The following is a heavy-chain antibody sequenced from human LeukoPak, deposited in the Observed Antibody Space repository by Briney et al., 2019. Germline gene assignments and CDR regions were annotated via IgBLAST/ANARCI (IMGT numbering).Heavy chain of an antibody. CDR2: IRFDGSNE. J-gene: IGHJ4*02. CDR1: GFTFSSFG. D-gene: IGHD6-19*01. Sequence: GGSLRLSCAASGFTFSSFGMHWVRQAPGKGLEWVVSIRFDGSNEKYADSVKGRFTISRDNPKNTLYVQMNSLSAEDTALYYCAKGTAGIGVAGTFGYLDYWGQGTLVAVPS. CDR3: AKGTAGIGVAGTFGYLDY. V-gene: IGHV3-30*02.